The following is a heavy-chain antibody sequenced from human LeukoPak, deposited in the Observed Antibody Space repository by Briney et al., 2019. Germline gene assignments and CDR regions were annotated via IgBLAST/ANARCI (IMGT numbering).Heavy chain of an antibody. CDR2: ISSSSSYI. J-gene: IGHJ5*02. CDR3: ARDLMYYDILTGYYET. Sequence: GSLRLSCAASGFTFSSYSMNWVRQAPGKGLEWASSISSSSSYIYYADSVKGRFTISRDNAKSSLYLQMNSLRAEDTAVYYCARDLMYYDILTGYYETWGQGTLVTVSS. CDR1: GFTFSSYS. V-gene: IGHV3-21*01. D-gene: IGHD3-9*01.